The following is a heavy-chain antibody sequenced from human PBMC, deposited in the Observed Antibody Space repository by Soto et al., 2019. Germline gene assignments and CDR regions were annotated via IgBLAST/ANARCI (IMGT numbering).Heavy chain of an antibody. D-gene: IGHD3-10*01. CDR3: ARVRRGYYYGSGSYAPFDP. V-gene: IGHV1-3*01. CDR1: EYTFTSYA. J-gene: IGHJ5*02. CDR2: INAGNGNT. Sequence: GASVKVSCKASEYTFTSYAMHWVRQAPGQRLEWMGWINAGNGNTKYSQKFQGRVTITRDASTSTAYMELSSLRSEDTAVYYCARVRRGYYYGSGSYAPFDPWGQGTLVTAPQ.